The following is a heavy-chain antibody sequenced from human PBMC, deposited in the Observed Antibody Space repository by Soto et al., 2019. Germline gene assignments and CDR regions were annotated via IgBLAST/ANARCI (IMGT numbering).Heavy chain of an antibody. Sequence: SVKVSCKASGGTFSSYAISWVRQAPGQGLEWMGGIIPIFGTANYAQKFQGRVTITADESTSTAYMELSSLRSEDTAGYYCARGFQLRSSWFDPWGQGTLVTVSS. CDR2: IIPIFGTA. V-gene: IGHV1-69*13. D-gene: IGHD2-2*01. J-gene: IGHJ5*02. CDR3: ARGFQLRSSWFDP. CDR1: GGTFSSYA.